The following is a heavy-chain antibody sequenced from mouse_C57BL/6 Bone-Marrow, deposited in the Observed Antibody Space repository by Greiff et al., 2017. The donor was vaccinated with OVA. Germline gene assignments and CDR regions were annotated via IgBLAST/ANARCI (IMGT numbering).Heavy chain of an antibody. Sequence: QVQLQQSGAELLKPGASVKLSCKASGYASSNYWRNRVKQRPGKGLGWIGQIYPGDGDINYNGKFKGKATLTADKSSSTAYMQFSSLTSEDSAVYFCARGAYWGQGTTLTVSS. CDR1: GYASSNYW. CDR2: IYPGDGDI. CDR3: ARGAY. V-gene: IGHV1-80*01. J-gene: IGHJ2*01.